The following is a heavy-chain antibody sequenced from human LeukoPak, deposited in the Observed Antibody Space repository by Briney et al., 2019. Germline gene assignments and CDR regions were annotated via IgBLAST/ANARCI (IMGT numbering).Heavy chain of an antibody. D-gene: IGHD3-3*01. V-gene: IGHV1-46*01. J-gene: IGHJ5*02. CDR3: AKEAVTIFALVRTQTTKRPHRFDP. CDR2: INPSGGST. CDR1: GYTFTSYY. Sequence: ASVKVSCKASGYTFTSYYIHWARQAPGQGLEWMGLINPSGGSTNYAQKFQGRVTMTRDMSTSTVYMELSSLRSEDTAVYYCAKEAVTIFALVRTQTTKRPHRFDPWGQGTLVTVSS.